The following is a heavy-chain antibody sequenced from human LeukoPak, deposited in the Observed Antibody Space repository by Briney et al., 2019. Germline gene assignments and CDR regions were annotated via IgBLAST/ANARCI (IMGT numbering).Heavy chain of an antibody. CDR2: IYYSGST. CDR3: ARRSYGFCDLDY. V-gene: IGHV4-59*12. Sequence: SETLSLTCTVSGGSISSYYWSWIRQPPGKGLEWIGYIYYSGSTNYNPSLKSRVTISVDTSKNQFSLKLSSVTAADTAVYYCARRSYGFCDLDYWGQGTLVTVSS. J-gene: IGHJ4*02. CDR1: GGSISSYY. D-gene: IGHD5-18*01.